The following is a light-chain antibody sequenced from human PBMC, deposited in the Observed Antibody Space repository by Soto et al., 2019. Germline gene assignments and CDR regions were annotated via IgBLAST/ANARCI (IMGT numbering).Light chain of an antibody. CDR3: EHYNDWPPTWT. CDR2: GAS. Sequence: EIVMTQSPATLSVSPGERATLSCRASQSVSNKLAWYQQKPGQAPRVLIYGASTRATGIPARFSCSGSGTEFTLTISSLQSEDFAVYYCEHYNDWPPTWTFGQGTRVDIK. V-gene: IGKV3-15*01. J-gene: IGKJ1*01. CDR1: QSVSNK.